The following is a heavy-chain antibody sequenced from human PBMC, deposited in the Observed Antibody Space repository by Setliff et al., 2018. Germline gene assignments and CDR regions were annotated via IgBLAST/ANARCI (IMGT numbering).Heavy chain of an antibody. J-gene: IGHJ4*02. CDR2: INPNSGGT. CDR1: GYTFTGYY. D-gene: IGHD2-2*01. CDR3: ARGGPGVVIMPAAKLFDY. V-gene: IGHV1-2*06. Sequence: ASVKVSCKASGYTFTGYYMHWVRQAPGQGLEWMGRINPNSGGTNYAQKFQGRVTMTWDTSISTAYMELSRLRSDDTAVYYCARGGPGVVIMPAAKLFDYWGQGTLVTVSA.